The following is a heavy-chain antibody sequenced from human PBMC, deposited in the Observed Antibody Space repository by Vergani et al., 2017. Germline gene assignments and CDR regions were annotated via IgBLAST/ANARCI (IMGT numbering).Heavy chain of an antibody. CDR3: ATPQTVTTGGMEV. D-gene: IGHD4-17*01. CDR1: GYTFTDHY. J-gene: IGHJ6*02. Sequence: EVQLVQSGAEVKKPGATMKISCKVSGYTFTDHYMHWVKQAPGKGLEWMGLVDPEDGETKYGEKFKGRVTIAADTSTDTAHLELSSLRSEDTAVYYCATPQTVTTGGMEVWGQGTTVIVSS. V-gene: IGHV1-69-2*01. CDR2: VDPEDGET.